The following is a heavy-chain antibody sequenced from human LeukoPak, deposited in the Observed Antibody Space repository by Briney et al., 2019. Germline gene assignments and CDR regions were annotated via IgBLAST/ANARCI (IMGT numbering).Heavy chain of an antibody. CDR1: GGTFSSYA. CDR2: ISAYNGNT. CDR3: ARADYGDYKYYYYGMDV. J-gene: IGHJ6*02. D-gene: IGHD4-17*01. V-gene: IGHV1-18*01. Sequence: ASVKVSCKASGGTFSSYAISWVRQAPGQGLEWMGWISAYNGNTNYAQKLQGRVTMTTDTSTSTAYMELRSLRSDDTAVYYCARADYGDYKYYYYGMDVWGQGTTVTVSS.